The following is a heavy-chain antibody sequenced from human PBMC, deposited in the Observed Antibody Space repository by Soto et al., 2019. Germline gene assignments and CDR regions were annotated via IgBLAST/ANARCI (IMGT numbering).Heavy chain of an antibody. V-gene: IGHV4-34*01. CDR2: INHSGTT. D-gene: IGHD3-16*01. Sequence: KTSETLSLTCGVYGGSFSGYCWNWIRQPPGKGLEWIGEINHSGTTNYNPSLRSRITISLDTSKNQFSLKLSSVTAADTAVYYCARGRGRWLQMGAFDIWGQGRMVTVSS. CDR1: GGSFSGYC. J-gene: IGHJ3*02. CDR3: ARGRGRWLQMGAFDI.